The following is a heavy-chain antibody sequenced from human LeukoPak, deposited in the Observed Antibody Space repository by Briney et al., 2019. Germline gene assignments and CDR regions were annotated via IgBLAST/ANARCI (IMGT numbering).Heavy chain of an antibody. CDR3: ARGRTVTTGYYYYYMDV. CDR2: INNRGST. D-gene: IGHD4-11*01. J-gene: IGHJ6*03. CDR1: GGSLSGFY. Sequence: PSETLSLTCGVYGGSLSGFYWSWIRQPPGKGPEWIGEINNRGSTNYNPSLESRITLSRDTSKNQFSLRLSSVTAADTALYYCARGRTVTTGYYYYYMDVWGKGTTVTVSS. V-gene: IGHV4-34*01.